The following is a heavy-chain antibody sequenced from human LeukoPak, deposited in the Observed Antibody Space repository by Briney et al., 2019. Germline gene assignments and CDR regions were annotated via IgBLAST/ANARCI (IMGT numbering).Heavy chain of an antibody. V-gene: IGHV3-7*01. CDR3: AKGGYSYDSSGHNYFDY. J-gene: IGHJ4*02. Sequence: PGGSLRLSCAASGFTFSSYWMSWVRQAPGKGLEWVAHIKQDGSEKYYVDSVKGRFTISRDNAKNSLYLQMNSLRAEDTAVYYCAKGGYSYDSSGHNYFDYWGQGTLATVSS. D-gene: IGHD3-22*01. CDR2: IKQDGSEK. CDR1: GFTFSSYW.